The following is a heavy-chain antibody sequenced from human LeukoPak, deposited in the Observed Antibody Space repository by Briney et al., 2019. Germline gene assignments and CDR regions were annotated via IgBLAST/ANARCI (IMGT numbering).Heavy chain of an antibody. J-gene: IGHJ4*02. V-gene: IGHV3-23*01. CDR2: ISYSGGST. D-gene: IGHD1-26*01. CDR1: GLTFSSYA. CDR3: AKAASGSYLYYFDY. Sequence: PGGSLRLSCAASGLTFSSYAVNWVRQAPGKGLEWVSTISYSGGSTYYVDSVKGRFTISRDNSENTLYLQLNSLRSEDTAVYYCAKAASGSYLYYFDYWGQGTLVTVSS.